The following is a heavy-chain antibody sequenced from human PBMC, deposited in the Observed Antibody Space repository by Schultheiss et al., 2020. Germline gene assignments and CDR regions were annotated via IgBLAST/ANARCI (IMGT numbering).Heavy chain of an antibody. CDR3: ARVMAVMGYYDSSGPADY. CDR2: IYHSGST. V-gene: IGHV4-39*07. CDR1: GGSISSSSYY. D-gene: IGHD3-22*01. J-gene: IGHJ4*02. Sequence: SQTLSLTCTVSGGSISSSSYYWGWIRQPPGKGLEWIGEIYHSGSTNYNPSLKSRVTISVDTSKNQFSLKLSSVTAADTAVYYCARVMAVMGYYDSSGPADYWGQGTLVTVSS.